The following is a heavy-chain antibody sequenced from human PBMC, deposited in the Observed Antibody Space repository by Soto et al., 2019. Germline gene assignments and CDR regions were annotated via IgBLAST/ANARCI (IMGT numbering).Heavy chain of an antibody. V-gene: IGHV3-23*01. D-gene: IGHD4-17*01. Sequence: GGSLRLSCAASQVTFSTFAMSWVRQAPGKGLEWVSFISEAGDSTHYTDSVKGRFTISRDNSGNTLFLHMNSLRVDDTAVYHCAKDPNGDYVGAFESWGQGTLVTVSS. CDR2: ISEAGDST. J-gene: IGHJ4*02. CDR1: QVTFSTFA. CDR3: AKDPNGDYVGAFES.